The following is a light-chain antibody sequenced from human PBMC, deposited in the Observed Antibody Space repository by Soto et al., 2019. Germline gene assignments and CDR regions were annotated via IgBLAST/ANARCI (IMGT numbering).Light chain of an antibody. Sequence: QSVLTQPPSASGTPGQRVTISCSGSSSNIGSNTVKWYQQLPGTAPKLLIYSNSQRPSGVPDRFSDSKSGTSASLAISGLQSEDEADYYCAAWDDSLNGYVFGTGTKVTVL. CDR3: AAWDDSLNGYV. J-gene: IGLJ1*01. CDR1: SSNIGSNT. CDR2: SNS. V-gene: IGLV1-44*01.